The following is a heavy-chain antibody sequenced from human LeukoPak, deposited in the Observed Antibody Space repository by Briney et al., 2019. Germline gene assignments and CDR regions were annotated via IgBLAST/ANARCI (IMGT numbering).Heavy chain of an antibody. J-gene: IGHJ4*02. CDR2: IKQDGSEK. D-gene: IGHD6-13*01. CDR3: AREGSSSSSWYSSY. V-gene: IGHV3-7*04. CDR1: GFTFSSYW. Sequence: GGSLRLSCAASGFTFSSYWMSWVRQARGKGLEWVAKIKQDGSEKYYVDSVKGRFTISRDNAKNSLYLQMNSLRAEDTAVYYCAREGSSSSSWYSSYWGQGTLVTVSS.